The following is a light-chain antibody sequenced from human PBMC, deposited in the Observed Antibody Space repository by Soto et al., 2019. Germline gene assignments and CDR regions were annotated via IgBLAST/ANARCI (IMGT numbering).Light chain of an antibody. Sequence: QSALTQPASVSGSPGQSITISCTGISSDVAGSNYVSWYQHHPGKAPKLIIYEVNNRPSGVSNRFSGSKSGNTASLTISGLQAEDEADYYCSSYTISSTLYVFGSGTKVTVL. V-gene: IGLV2-14*01. J-gene: IGLJ1*01. CDR1: SSDVAGSNY. CDR3: SSYTISSTLYV. CDR2: EVN.